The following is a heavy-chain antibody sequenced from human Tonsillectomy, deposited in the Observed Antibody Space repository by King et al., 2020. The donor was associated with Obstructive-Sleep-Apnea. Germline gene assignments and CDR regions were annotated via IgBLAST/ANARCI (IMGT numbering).Heavy chain of an antibody. D-gene: IGHD4-17*01. CDR1: GYSFTSYW. J-gene: IGHJ4*02. Sequence: DVQLVQSGAEVKKPGESLRISCKGSGYSFTSYWISWVRQMPGKGLEWMGRIDPSDSYTNYSPSFQGHVTISADKSISTAYLQWSSLKASDTAMYYGASFFGGDYEFDYWGQGTLVTVSS. CDR2: IDPSDSYT. V-gene: IGHV5-10-1*03. CDR3: ASFFGGDYEFDY.